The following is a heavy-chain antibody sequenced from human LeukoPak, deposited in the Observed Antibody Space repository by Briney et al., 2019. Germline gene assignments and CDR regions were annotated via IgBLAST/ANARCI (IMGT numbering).Heavy chain of an antibody. V-gene: IGHV3-30*02. CDR2: IRYDGSNK. CDR1: GFTFSSYG. J-gene: IGHJ4*02. Sequence: PGGSLRLSCAASGFTFSSYGMHWVRQAPGKGLKWVAFIRYDGSNKYYADSVKGLFTISRDNSKNTLYLQMNSLRAEDTAVYYCARETRGGYCSSTSCPINYWGQGTLVTVSS. D-gene: IGHD2-2*01. CDR3: ARETRGGYCSSTSCPINY.